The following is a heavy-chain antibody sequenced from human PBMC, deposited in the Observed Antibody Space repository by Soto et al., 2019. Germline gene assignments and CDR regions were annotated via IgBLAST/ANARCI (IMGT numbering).Heavy chain of an antibody. Sequence: VSAISSNGGSTYYADSVKGRFTISRDNSKNTLYLQMSSLRAEDTAVYYCVKDFYESSGYYYVRRATFDYWGQGTQVTVS. CDR2: ISSNGGST. CDR3: VKDFYESSGYYYVRRATFDY. J-gene: IGHJ4*02. V-gene: IGHV3-64D*06. D-gene: IGHD3-22*01.